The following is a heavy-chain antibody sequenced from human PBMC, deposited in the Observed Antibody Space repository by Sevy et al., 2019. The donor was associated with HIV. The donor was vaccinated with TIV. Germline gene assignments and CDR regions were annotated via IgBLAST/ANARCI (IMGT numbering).Heavy chain of an antibody. CDR3: ARATDYGDYDAFDI. J-gene: IGHJ3*02. CDR2: IWYDGSNK. Sequence: GSLRLSCAASGFTFSSYGMHWVRQAPGKGLEWVAVIWYDGSNKYYADSVKGRFTISRDNSKNTLYLQMNSLRAEDTAVYYCARATDYGDYDAFDIWGQRTMVTVSS. V-gene: IGHV3-33*01. CDR1: GFTFSSYG. D-gene: IGHD4-17*01.